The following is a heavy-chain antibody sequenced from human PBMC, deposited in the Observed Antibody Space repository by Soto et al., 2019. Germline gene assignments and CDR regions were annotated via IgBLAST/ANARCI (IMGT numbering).Heavy chain of an antibody. D-gene: IGHD3-10*01. V-gene: IGHV1-8*01. J-gene: IGHJ6*02. CDR1: GYTFSTYD. CDR3: ARINYYGSGSYQDFFYLYALDV. Sequence: ASVNVSSKTAGYTFSTYDINWVRQAPGQGLELMGWMNPNSGDTGYAQKFLGRLTMTRDSSIRTVYMELSSLSSEDTAVYYCARINYYGSGSYQDFFYLYALDVWVQGTTVTAP. CDR2: MNPNSGDT.